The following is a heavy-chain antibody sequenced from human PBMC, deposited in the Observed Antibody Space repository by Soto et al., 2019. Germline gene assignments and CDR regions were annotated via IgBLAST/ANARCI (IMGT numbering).Heavy chain of an antibody. J-gene: IGHJ4*02. Sequence: PSETLSLTCTVSGGSISSYYWSWIRQPPGKGLEWIGYISYSGSPRYNPSLKSRVTISVDTSKNQFSLRLTSVTAADTAVFYCASQLESTTYFDYWGRGTLVTVSS. D-gene: IGHD1-1*01. CDR1: GGSISSYY. CDR2: ISYSGSP. V-gene: IGHV4-59*08. CDR3: ASQLESTTYFDY.